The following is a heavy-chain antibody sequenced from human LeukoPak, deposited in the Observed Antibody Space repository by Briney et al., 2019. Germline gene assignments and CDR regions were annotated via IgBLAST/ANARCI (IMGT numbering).Heavy chain of an antibody. CDR1: GFTFSSYE. J-gene: IGHJ5*02. D-gene: IGHD1-26*01. CDR2: ISSSGNTI. CDR3: ARDIRWEPGP. Sequence: GGSLRLSCAASGFTFSSYEMNWVRQAPGRGLEWVSYISSSGNTIYYADSVKGRFTISRDNAKNSLYLQMNSLRAEDTAIYYCARDIRWEPGPWGQGTLVTVSS. V-gene: IGHV3-48*03.